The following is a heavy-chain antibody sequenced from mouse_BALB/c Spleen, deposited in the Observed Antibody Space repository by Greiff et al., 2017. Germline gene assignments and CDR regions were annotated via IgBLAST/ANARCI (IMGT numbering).Heavy chain of an antibody. J-gene: IGHJ4*01. D-gene: IGHD2-2*01. CDR1: GFTFNTYA. V-gene: IGHV10-1*02. CDR3: VRHEELWLRPDAMDY. CDR2: IRSKSNNYAT. Sequence: EVKVEESGGGLVQPKGSLKLSCAASGFTFNTYAMNWVRQAPGKGLEWVARIRSKSNNYATYYADSVKDRFTISRDDSQSMLYLQMNNLKTEDTAMYYCVRHEELWLRPDAMDYWGQGTSVTVSS.